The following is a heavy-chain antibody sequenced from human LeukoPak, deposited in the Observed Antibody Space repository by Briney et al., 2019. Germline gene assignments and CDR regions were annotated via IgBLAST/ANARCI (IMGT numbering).Heavy chain of an antibody. V-gene: IGHV4-34*01. J-gene: IGHJ3*02. CDR2: INLSGST. CDR1: GGPFSGYY. Sequence: SETLSLTCAVYGGPFSGYYWSWIRQPPGRGLEWIGEINLSGSTNYNPSRRSRVTISVDTSKNQSSLKFTSMTAADTAVYYCARSSKTQWLSPGDGFDIWGRGTLVTVSS. CDR3: ARSSKTQWLSPGDGFDI. D-gene: IGHD6-19*01.